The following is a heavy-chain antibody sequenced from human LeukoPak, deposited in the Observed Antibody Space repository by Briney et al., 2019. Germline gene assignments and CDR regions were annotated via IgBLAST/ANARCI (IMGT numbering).Heavy chain of an antibody. V-gene: IGHV3-7*01. CDR3: ARVRSVRYDFWSGYYLPHYYYYMDV. CDR2: IKQDGSEK. Sequence: GGSLRLSCAASGFTFSSYWMSWVRQAPGKGLEWVANIKQDGSEKYYVDSVKGRFTISRDNAKNSLYLQMSSLRAEDTAVYYCARVRSVRYDFWSGYYLPHYYYYMDVWGKGTTVTVSS. CDR1: GFTFSSYW. J-gene: IGHJ6*03. D-gene: IGHD3-3*01.